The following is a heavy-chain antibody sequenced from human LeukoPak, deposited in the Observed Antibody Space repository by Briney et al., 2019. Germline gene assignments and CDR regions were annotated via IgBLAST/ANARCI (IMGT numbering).Heavy chain of an antibody. CDR2: ISASGAST. CDR3: AKTYRDYFDY. CDR1: GFTFNSYA. J-gene: IGHJ4*02. V-gene: IGHV3-23*01. Sequence: GSLRLSCAASGFTFNSYAMNWVRQAPGKGLEWISAISASGASTFYADPVKGRFTIARDNAKNTVSLQWNSLRAEDTAIYYCAKTYRDYFDYWGRGTLVTVSS. D-gene: IGHD5-18*01.